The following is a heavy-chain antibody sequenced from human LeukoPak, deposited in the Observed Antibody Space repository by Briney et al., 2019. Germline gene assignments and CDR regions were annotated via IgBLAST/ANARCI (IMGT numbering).Heavy chain of an antibody. J-gene: IGHJ3*02. V-gene: IGHV4-34*01. CDR1: GGSFSGYY. D-gene: IGHD3-3*01. Sequence: SETLTLTCAVYGGSFSGYYWSWIRQPPGKGLEWIGEINHSGSTSYNPSLKSRVTISVDTSKNQFSLKLSSVTAADTAVYYCATVDFWSGYYDAFDIWGQGTMVTVSS. CDR2: INHSGST. CDR3: ATVDFWSGYYDAFDI.